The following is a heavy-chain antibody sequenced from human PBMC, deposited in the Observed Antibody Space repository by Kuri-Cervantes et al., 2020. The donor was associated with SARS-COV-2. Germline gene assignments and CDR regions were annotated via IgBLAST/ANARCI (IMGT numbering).Heavy chain of an antibody. Sequence: GESLKISCAASGFTFSSYAMHWVRQAPGKGLEWVAVISYDGSNKYYADSVKGRFTISRDNSKNTLYLQMNSLRAEDTAVYYCAKASITMVQGPGAYYFDYWGQGTLVTVSS. CDR1: GFTFSSYA. CDR3: AKASITMVQGPGAYYFDY. J-gene: IGHJ4*02. V-gene: IGHV3-30*01. CDR2: ISYDGSNK. D-gene: IGHD3-10*01.